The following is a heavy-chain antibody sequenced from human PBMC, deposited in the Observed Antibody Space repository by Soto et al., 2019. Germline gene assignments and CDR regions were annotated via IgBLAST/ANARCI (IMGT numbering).Heavy chain of an antibody. CDR1: GFTFNDYY. Sequence: TGGSLRLSCAASGFTFNDYYMSWIRQAPGKGLEWVSYITSSGATIYYADSVKGRFTISRDNAKNSLYLQMNSLRAEDTAVYYCARRITGARIAYWGQGTLVTVSS. D-gene: IGHD7-27*01. CDR3: ARRITGARIAY. V-gene: IGHV3-11*01. J-gene: IGHJ4*02. CDR2: ITSSGATI.